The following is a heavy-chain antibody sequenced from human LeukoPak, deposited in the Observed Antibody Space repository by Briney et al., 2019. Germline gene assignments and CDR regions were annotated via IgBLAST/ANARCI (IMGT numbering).Heavy chain of an antibody. CDR1: GFTFSNAW. Sequence: PGGSLRLSCAASGFTFSNAWMSWVRQAPGKGLEWIGSIYYSGSTYYNPSLKSRVTISVDTSKNQFSLKLSSVTAADTAVYYCAILGRDSSSRYGVVSDYWGQGTLVTVSS. D-gene: IGHD6-13*01. CDR2: IYYSGST. CDR3: AILGRDSSSRYGVVSDY. V-gene: IGHV4-38-2*01. J-gene: IGHJ4*02.